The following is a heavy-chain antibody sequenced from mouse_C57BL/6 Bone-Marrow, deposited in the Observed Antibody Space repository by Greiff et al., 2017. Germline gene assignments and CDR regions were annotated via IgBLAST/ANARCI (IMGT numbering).Heavy chain of an antibody. D-gene: IGHD1-1*01. Sequence: QVQLQQPGAELVMPGASVKLSCKASGYTFTSYWMHWVKQRPGKGLEWIGEIDTSDSYTKYNQKFKGKFTLTVAKYSSKAYMQISSLTSEDSAVYYCARDYCSSYNWYFDVWGTRTTVTVAS. J-gene: IGHJ1*03. CDR1: GYTFTSYW. CDR3: ARDYCSSYNWYFDV. V-gene: IGHV1-69*01. CDR2: IDTSDSYT.